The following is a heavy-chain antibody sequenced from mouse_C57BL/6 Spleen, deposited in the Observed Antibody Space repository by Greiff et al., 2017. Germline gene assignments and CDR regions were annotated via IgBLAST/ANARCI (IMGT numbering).Heavy chain of an antibody. CDR3: ARDGFDV. CDR2: ISDGGSYT. Sequence: DVMLVESGGGLVKPGGSLKLSCAASGFTFSSYAMSWVRQTPEKRLEWVATISDGGSYTYYPDNVKGRFTISRDNAKNNLYLQMSHLKSEDTAMYYCARDGFDVWGTGTTVTVSS. J-gene: IGHJ1*03. V-gene: IGHV5-4*01. CDR1: GFTFSSYA.